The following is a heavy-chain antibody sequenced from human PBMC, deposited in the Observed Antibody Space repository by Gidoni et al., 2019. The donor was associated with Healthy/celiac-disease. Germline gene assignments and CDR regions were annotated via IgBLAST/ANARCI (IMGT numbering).Heavy chain of an antibody. J-gene: IGHJ4*02. D-gene: IGHD3-16*02. CDR2: MSGSGGST. CDR3: AKGESIMITFGGVIVISHLDY. CDR1: GFTFSIYA. V-gene: IGHV3-23*01. Sequence: EVQLLESGGGLVRPGGSLRLSCAASGFTFSIYAMSGVLQAPAKGREAPGKGLEWVSAMSGSGGSTYYADSVKGRFTISRDNSKNTLYLQMNSLRAEDTAVYYCAKGESIMITFGGVIVISHLDYWGQGTLVTVSS.